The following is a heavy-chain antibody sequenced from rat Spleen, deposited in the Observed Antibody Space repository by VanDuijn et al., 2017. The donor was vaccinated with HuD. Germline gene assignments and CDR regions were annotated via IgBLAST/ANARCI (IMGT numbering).Heavy chain of an antibody. CDR3: ARHYGGYSEYVMDA. CDR1: GFTFSNYD. D-gene: IGHD1-11*01. J-gene: IGHJ4*01. CDR2: ISTGGGNT. V-gene: IGHV5S23*01. Sequence: EVQLVESGGGLVQPGRSLKLSCAASGFTFSNYDMAWVRQAPTKGLEWVASISTGGGNTYYRDSVKGRFTITRDNAKSTLYLQMDSLRPEDTATYYCARHYGGYSEYVMDAWGQGASVTVSS.